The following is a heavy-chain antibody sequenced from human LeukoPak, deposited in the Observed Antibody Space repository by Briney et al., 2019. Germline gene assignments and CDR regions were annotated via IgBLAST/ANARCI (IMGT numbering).Heavy chain of an antibody. Sequence: SETLSLTCTVSGGSISSYYWSWIRQPPGKGLEWIGYIYYSGNTIYNPSLKSRLTISVDTSKNQFSLKLSSVTAADTAVYYCVRIAASGTLSIDYWGQGALVTVSS. D-gene: IGHD6-13*01. CDR1: GGSISSYY. CDR2: IYYSGNT. CDR3: VRIAASGTLSIDY. V-gene: IGHV4-59*01. J-gene: IGHJ4*02.